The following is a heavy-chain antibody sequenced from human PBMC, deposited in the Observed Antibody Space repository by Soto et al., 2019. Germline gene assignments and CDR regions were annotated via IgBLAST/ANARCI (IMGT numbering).Heavy chain of an antibody. Sequence: SETLSLTCTVSGGSISSYYWSWVRQPPGRGLEWIGYIYYSGSTNYNPSLKSRVTISVDTSKNQFSLKLSSVTAADTAVYYCARAPRGNYGYPSYFDYWGQGTLVTVSS. CDR1: GGSISSYY. CDR3: ARAPRGNYGYPSYFDY. J-gene: IGHJ4*02. CDR2: IYYSGST. V-gene: IGHV4-59*01. D-gene: IGHD3-10*01.